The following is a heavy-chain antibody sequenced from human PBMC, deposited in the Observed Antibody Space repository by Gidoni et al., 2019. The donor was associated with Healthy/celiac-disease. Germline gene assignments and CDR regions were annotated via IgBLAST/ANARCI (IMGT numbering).Heavy chain of an antibody. Sequence: EVQLVESGGGLVQPGGSLRLSCAASGFPFSSYALSWVRQAPGKGLEWVSAISGSGGSTYYADSVKGRFTISRDNSKNTLYLQMNSLRAEDTAVYYCAKGHYYGSGSYSTNYYYYYGMDVWGQGTTVTVSS. CDR3: AKGHYYGSGSYSTNYYYYYGMDV. J-gene: IGHJ6*02. V-gene: IGHV3-23*04. CDR1: GFPFSSYA. CDR2: ISGSGGST. D-gene: IGHD3-10*01.